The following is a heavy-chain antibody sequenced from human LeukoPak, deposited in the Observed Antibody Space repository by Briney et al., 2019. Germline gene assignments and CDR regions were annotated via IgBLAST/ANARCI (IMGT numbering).Heavy chain of an antibody. D-gene: IGHD2-15*01. CDR2: IYSGGGT. V-gene: IGHV3-53*05. Sequence: GGSLRLSCAASGFIVSSNYMSWVRQAPGKGLEWVSVIYSGGGTDYADSVKGRFSISRDNSKNTLYLQMNSLRAEDTAVYYCAKDIVVVVSARGPFDYWGQGTLVTVSS. CDR1: GFIVSSNY. J-gene: IGHJ4*02. CDR3: AKDIVVVVSARGPFDY.